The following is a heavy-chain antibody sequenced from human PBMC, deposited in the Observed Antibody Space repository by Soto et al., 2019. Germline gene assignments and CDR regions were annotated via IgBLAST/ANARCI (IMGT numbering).Heavy chain of an antibody. D-gene: IGHD3-3*01. J-gene: IGHJ4*02. CDR2: IWYDGSNK. Sequence: QVQLVESGGGVVQPGRSLRLSCAASGFTFSTYGIHWVRQAPGKGLEWVAVIWYDGSNKYYADSVKGRFTISRDNSKNTLYLQMNSLRAEDTAVYYCARDPSYGPFWFDYWGQGTLVSVSS. CDR1: GFTFSTYG. CDR3: ARDPSYGPFWFDY. V-gene: IGHV3-33*01.